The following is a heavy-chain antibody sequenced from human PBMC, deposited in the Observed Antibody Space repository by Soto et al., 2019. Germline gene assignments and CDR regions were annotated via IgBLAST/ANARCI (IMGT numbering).Heavy chain of an antibody. CDR3: ARENPEGQQRANNWFDP. Sequence: ASVKVSCKASGYTFTSYGISWVRQAPGQGLEWMGWISAYNGNTNYAQKLQGRVTMTTDTSTSTAYMELRSLRSDDTAVYYCARENPEGQQRANNWFDPWGQGTLVTVS. J-gene: IGHJ5*02. CDR1: GYTFTSYG. CDR2: ISAYNGNT. D-gene: IGHD6-13*01. V-gene: IGHV1-18*01.